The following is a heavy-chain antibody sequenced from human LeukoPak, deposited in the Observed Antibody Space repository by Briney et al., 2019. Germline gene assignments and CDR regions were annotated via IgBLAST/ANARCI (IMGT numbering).Heavy chain of an antibody. CDR2: IRYDGSNK. Sequence: PGGSLRLSCAASGFTFSSYGMHWVRQAPGKGLEWVAFIRYDGSNKYYADSVKGRFTIPRDNSKNTLYLQMNSLRAEDTAVYYCAKDASYYDSSGGLYYFDYWGQGTLVTVSS. CDR1: GFTFSSYG. J-gene: IGHJ4*02. V-gene: IGHV3-30*02. CDR3: AKDASYYDSSGGLYYFDY. D-gene: IGHD3-22*01.